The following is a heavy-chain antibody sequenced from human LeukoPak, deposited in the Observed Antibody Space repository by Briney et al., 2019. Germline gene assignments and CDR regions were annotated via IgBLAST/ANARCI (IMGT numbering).Heavy chain of an antibody. J-gene: IGHJ4*02. D-gene: IGHD3-10*01. V-gene: IGHV3-74*01. CDR3: ARDKKSGESSEIDY. Sequence: GGSLRLSCAASGFTFSNYWVHWVRQAPGKGLVWVSRINRDGSTTNYADSVKGRFTVSRDNAKNTLELQTNSLRAEDTVVYYCARDKKSGESSEIDYWGQGTLVTVSS. CDR2: INRDGSTT. CDR1: GFTFSNYW.